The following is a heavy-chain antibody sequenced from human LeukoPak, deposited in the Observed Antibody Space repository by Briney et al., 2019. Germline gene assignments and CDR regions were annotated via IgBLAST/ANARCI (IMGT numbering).Heavy chain of an antibody. CDR2: IYYSGST. V-gene: IGHV4-31*03. J-gene: IGHJ5*02. Sequence: PSETLSLTCTVSGGSISSGGYYWSWIRQHPGKGLEWIGYIYYSGSTYYNPSLKSRVTISVDTSKNQFSLKLSSVTAADTAVYYCARLFWSGYSRQGRFDPWGQGTLVTVSS. CDR3: ARLFWSGYSRQGRFDP. D-gene: IGHD3-3*01. CDR1: GGSISSGGYY.